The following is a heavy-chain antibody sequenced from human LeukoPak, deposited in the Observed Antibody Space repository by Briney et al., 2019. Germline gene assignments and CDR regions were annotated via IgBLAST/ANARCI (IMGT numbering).Heavy chain of an antibody. D-gene: IGHD1-26*01. J-gene: IGHJ5*02. CDR2: ISGSGGST. CDR3: AKDPKKGEGAPHNXFDX. CDR1: GFTFSSYA. V-gene: IGHV3-23*01. Sequence: GGSLRLSCAASGFTFSSYAMSWVRQAPGKGLEWASAISGSGGSTYYADSVKGRFTISRDNSKNTLYLQMNSLRAEDTAVYYCAKDPKKGEGAPHNXFDXWGQGXLVTV.